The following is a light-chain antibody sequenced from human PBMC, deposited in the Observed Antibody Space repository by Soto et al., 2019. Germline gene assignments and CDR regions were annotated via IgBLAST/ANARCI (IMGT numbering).Light chain of an antibody. Sequence: DIQLTQSPSFLSASVGDRVTSTCRASQGISSNLAWYQQKPGKAPKLLIYAASTLQSGVTSRFSGSGSGTEFTLTISSLQPEDFATYYCQHLNGYPRTFGQGTKVETK. CDR2: AAS. CDR3: QHLNGYPRT. J-gene: IGKJ1*01. CDR1: QGISSN. V-gene: IGKV1-9*01.